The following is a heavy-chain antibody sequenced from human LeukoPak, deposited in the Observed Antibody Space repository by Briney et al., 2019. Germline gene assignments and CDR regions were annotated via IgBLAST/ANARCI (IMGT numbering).Heavy chain of an antibody. CDR3: ARASSSWYGRDYFDY. D-gene: IGHD6-13*01. Sequence: GSSVKVSCKASGFTFTGYYMHWVRQAPGQGLEWMGRINPNSGGTNYAQKFQGRVTMTRDTSISTAYMELSRLRSDDTAVYYCARASSSWYGRDYFDYWGQGTLVTVSS. V-gene: IGHV1-2*06. CDR1: GFTFTGYY. CDR2: INPNSGGT. J-gene: IGHJ4*02.